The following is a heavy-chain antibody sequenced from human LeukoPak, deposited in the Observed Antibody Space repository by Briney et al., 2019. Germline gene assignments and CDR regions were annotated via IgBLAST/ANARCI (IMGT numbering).Heavy chain of an antibody. CDR3: ARETNYYGSGDALDY. CDR1: GYTFTGYY. V-gene: IGHV1-2*02. CDR2: INPNSGGT. D-gene: IGHD3-10*01. Sequence: ASVKVSCKASGYTFTGYYMHWVRQAPGQGLEWMGWINPNSGGTNYAQKFQGRVTITADESTSTAYMELSSLRSEDTAVYYCARETNYYGSGDALDYWGQGTLVTVSS. J-gene: IGHJ4*02.